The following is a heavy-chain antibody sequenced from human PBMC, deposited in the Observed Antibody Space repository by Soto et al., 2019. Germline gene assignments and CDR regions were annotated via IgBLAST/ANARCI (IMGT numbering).Heavy chain of an antibody. D-gene: IGHD6-19*01. CDR2: ISSNGGST. CDR1: GFTFTSYA. Sequence: EVQLVESGGGLVQPGGSLRLSCAASGFTFTSYAMHWVRQAPGKGLEYVSAISSNGGSTYYANSVKGRFTISRDNSENPLYLQMGSLRAEYMAVYYCARQWPDSYYVDSWGQGTLVTVSS. V-gene: IGHV3-64*01. J-gene: IGHJ4*02. CDR3: ARQWPDSYYVDS.